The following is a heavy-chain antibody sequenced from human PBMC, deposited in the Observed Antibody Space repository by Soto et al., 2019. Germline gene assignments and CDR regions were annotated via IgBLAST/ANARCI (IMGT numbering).Heavy chain of an antibody. Sequence: ASVKVSCKVSGYTLTELSMHWVRQAPGKGLEWMGGFDPEDGETIYAQKFQGRVTMTEDTFTDTAYMELSSLRSEDTAVYYCATSSSSSSRLDYYDGMDVWGQGTTVTVSS. D-gene: IGHD6-6*01. CDR2: FDPEDGET. CDR1: GYTLTELS. V-gene: IGHV1-24*01. CDR3: ATSSSSSSRLDYYDGMDV. J-gene: IGHJ6*02.